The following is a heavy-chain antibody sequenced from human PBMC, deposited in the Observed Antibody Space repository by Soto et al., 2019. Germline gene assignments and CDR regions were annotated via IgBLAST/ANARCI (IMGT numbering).Heavy chain of an antibody. J-gene: IGHJ4*02. D-gene: IGHD3-3*01. CDR1: GFTFSSYG. CDR3: VRDGPHITIYGYGDY. V-gene: IGHV3-30*03. CDR2: ISYDGSNK. Sequence: GGSLRLSCAASGFTFSSYGVHRVSQAKGKGLEWVAVISYDGSNKYYTDSVKGRFTISRDNSKNTLYLQMNSLTIEDTAVYYCVRDGPHITIYGYGDYSGQGILVTVSS.